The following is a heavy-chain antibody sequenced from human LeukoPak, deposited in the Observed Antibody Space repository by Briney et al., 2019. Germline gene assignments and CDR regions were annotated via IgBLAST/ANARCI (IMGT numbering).Heavy chain of an antibody. CDR3: ARCKSPKPRYYSSGWADYYYMDV. CDR1: GGSFSGYY. D-gene: IGHD6-19*01. J-gene: IGHJ6*03. CDR2: INHSGST. Sequence: SETLSLTCAVYGGSFSGYYWSWIRQPPGKGLEWIGEINHSGSTNYNPSLKSRVTISVDTSKNQFSLKLSSVTAADTAVYYCARCKSPKPRYYSSGWADYYYMDVWGKGTTVTVSS. V-gene: IGHV4-34*01.